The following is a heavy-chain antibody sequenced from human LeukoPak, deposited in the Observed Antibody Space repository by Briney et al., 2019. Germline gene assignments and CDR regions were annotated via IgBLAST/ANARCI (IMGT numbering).Heavy chain of an antibody. CDR3: ARENDDFWSALEY. D-gene: IGHD3-3*01. V-gene: IGHV1-18*01. CDR2: ISAYNGNT. Sequence: GASVKVSCKASVYTFTSYGISWVGQAPGQGLEWMGWISAYNGNTNYAQKLQGRVTMTTDTYTSTAYMELRSLRSDDTAVYYCARENDDFWSALEYWGQGTLVTVSS. J-gene: IGHJ4*02. CDR1: VYTFTSYG.